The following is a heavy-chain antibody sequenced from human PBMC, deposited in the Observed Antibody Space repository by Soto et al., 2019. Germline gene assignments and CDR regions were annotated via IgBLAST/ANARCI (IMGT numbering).Heavy chain of an antibody. J-gene: IGHJ4*02. CDR2: ISGSGGST. V-gene: IGHV3-23*01. CDR1: GFTFSSYA. Sequence: SGGSLRLSCAASGFTFSSYAMSWVRQAPGKGLEWVSAISGSGGSTSYADSVKGRFTISTDNSKNTLYLQMNSLRAEDTAVYYSPKRLVPAPVDYWGQGPLVTVSP. CDR3: PKRLVPAPVDY. D-gene: IGHD3-10*01.